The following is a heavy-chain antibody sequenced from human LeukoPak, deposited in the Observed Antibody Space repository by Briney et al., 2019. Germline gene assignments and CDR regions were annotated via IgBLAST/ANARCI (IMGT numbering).Heavy chain of an antibody. V-gene: IGHV3-7*03. CDR3: ARVRGYSYALYYYYYMDV. J-gene: IGHJ6*03. D-gene: IGHD5-18*01. Sequence: SGGSLRLSCAASGFTFSSYWMSWVRQAPGKGLEWVANIKQDGSEKYYVDSVKGRFTISRDNAKNSLYLQMNSLRAEDTAVYYCARVRGYSYALYYYYYMDVWGKGTTVTVSS. CDR1: GFTFSSYW. CDR2: IKQDGSEK.